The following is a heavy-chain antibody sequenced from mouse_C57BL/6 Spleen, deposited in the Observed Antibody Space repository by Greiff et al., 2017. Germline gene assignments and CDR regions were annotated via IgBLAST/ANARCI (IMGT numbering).Heavy chain of an antibody. D-gene: IGHD1-1*01. CDR1: GFTFSDYG. J-gene: IGHJ2*01. V-gene: IGHV5-17*01. CDR3: AKTGSSPFDY. Sequence: DVMLVESGGGLVKPGGSLKLSCAASGFTFSDYGMHWVRQAPEKGLEWVAYISSGSSTIYYADTVKGRFTISRDNAKNTLFLQMTSLRSEDTAMYYCAKTGSSPFDYWGQGTPLTVSS. CDR2: ISSGSSTI.